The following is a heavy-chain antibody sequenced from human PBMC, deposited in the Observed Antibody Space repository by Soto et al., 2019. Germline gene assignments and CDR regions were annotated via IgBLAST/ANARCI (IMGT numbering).Heavy chain of an antibody. Sequence: ASVKVSCKASGYTFTSYGISWVRQAPGQGLEWMGWISAYNGNTNYAQKLQGRVTMTTDTSTSTAYMELRSLRSDDTAVYYCARGALYGSGSYYQNYYYYYGMDVWRQGTTVTVSS. J-gene: IGHJ6*02. CDR1: GYTFTSYG. CDR3: ARGALYGSGSYYQNYYYYYGMDV. CDR2: ISAYNGNT. D-gene: IGHD3-10*01. V-gene: IGHV1-18*01.